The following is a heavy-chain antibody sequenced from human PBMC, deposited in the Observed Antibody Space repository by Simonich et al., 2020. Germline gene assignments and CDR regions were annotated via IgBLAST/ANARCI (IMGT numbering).Heavy chain of an antibody. CDR1: GYTFTGYY. D-gene: IGHD7-27*01. V-gene: IGHV1-2*07. Sequence: QVQLVQSGAEVKKPGASVKVSCKASGYTFTGYYMHWVRQAPGQGLEWMGLINPNSGGKNNAHKFQGRVTMTRDTSISTAYMELSRLRSDDTAVYYCARGALTGDYYYMDVWGKGTTVTVSS. CDR2: INPNSGGK. CDR3: ARGALTGDYYYMDV. J-gene: IGHJ6*03.